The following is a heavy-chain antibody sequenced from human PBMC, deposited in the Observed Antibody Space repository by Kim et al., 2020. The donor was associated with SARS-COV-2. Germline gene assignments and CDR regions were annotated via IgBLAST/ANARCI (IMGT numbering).Heavy chain of an antibody. Sequence: GGSLRLSCAASGFTFSSYGMHWVRQAPGKGLEWVAVISYDGSNKYYADSVKGRFTISRDNSKNTLYLQMNSLRAEDTAVYYCAKDRYYCTNGVCYNADY. D-gene: IGHD2-8*01. CDR2: ISYDGSNK. CDR3: AKDRYYCTNGVCYNADY. V-gene: IGHV3-30*18. J-gene: IGHJ4*01. CDR1: GFTFSSYG.